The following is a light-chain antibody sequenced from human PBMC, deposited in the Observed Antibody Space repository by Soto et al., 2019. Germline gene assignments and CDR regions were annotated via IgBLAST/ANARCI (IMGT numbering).Light chain of an antibody. CDR1: QRFSSW. Sequence: DIQMTQSPSTLSASVGTRVTITGRPSQRFSSWLAWYQQKPGKAPKLLIYKASSLEGGVPSRFSGSGSGTEFTLTISSLQPDDFATYYCQQYISYPVTFGQGTKLEI. CDR2: KAS. J-gene: IGKJ2*01. V-gene: IGKV1-5*03. CDR3: QQYISYPVT.